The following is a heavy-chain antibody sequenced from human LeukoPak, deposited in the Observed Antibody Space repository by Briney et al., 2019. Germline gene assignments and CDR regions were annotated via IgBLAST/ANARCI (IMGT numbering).Heavy chain of an antibody. V-gene: IGHV4-59*08. CDR3: ARHVGSEQRLVPFDY. CDR1: GGSISSNY. CDR2: IYYSGST. D-gene: IGHD6-19*01. J-gene: IGHJ4*02. Sequence: SETLSLTCTVSGGSISSNYWSWIRQPPGEGLMWNGYIYYSGSTNYNPSLKSRVTISVDTSKNQFSLKLSSVTAADTAVYYGARHVGSEQRLVPFDYWGQGTLVTVSS.